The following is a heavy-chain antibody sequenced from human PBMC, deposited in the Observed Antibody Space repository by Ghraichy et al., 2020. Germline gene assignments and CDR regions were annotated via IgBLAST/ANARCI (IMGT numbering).Heavy chain of an antibody. CDR1: GFAFNNYA. CDR2: ISDSGGSA. CDR3: AKGGLRYCSGGTCYPFDS. Sequence: GALRLSCSASGFAFNNYAMGWVRLTPGKGLEWVSGISDSGGSAYYADSVKGRFTISRDNSKNTVDMQMNSLRADDAAIYYCAKGGLRYCSGGTCYPFDSWDQGTLVTVSS. D-gene: IGHD2-15*01. V-gene: IGHV3-23*01. J-gene: IGHJ4*02.